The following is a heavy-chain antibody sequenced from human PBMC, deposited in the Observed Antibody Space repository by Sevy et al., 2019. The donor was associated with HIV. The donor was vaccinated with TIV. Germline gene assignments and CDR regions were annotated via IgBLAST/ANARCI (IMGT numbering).Heavy chain of an antibody. CDR2: IWYDGSNK. Sequence: GRSLRLSCAASGFTFSNYGMHWVRQAPGKGLEWVAVIWYDGSNKYYTDSVKGRFTISRDNSKNTLFLQMNSLRAEDTAVYYCARASTQFRGLDYWGQGTLVTVSS. CDR3: ARASTQFRGLDY. J-gene: IGHJ4*02. V-gene: IGHV3-33*01. CDR1: GFTFSNYG.